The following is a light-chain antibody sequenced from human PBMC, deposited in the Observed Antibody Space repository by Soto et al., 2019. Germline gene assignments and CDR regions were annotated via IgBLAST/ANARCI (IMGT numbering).Light chain of an antibody. CDR3: SSYTSTSTLVL. Sequence: QSALTQPASVSGSPGQSITISCTGTNSDVGGYNYVSWYQLHPGKAPKLLIYDVSDRPSGVSNRFSGSKSGNTASLTISGLQAEDEADYFCSSYTSTSTLVLFRGGTQLTVL. V-gene: IGLV2-14*03. J-gene: IGLJ2*01. CDR1: NSDVGGYNY. CDR2: DVS.